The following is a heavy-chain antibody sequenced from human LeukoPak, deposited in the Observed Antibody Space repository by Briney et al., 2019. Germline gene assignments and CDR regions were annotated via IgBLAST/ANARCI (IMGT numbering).Heavy chain of an antibody. Sequence: SETLSLTCTVSGGSMRSYYWSWIRQPPGKGLEWIGSIYYSGSTYYNPSLKSRVTISVDTSKNQFSLKLSSVAATDTAVYYCARLGSVVVAIADAFDVWGQGTMVTVSS. CDR2: IYYSGST. J-gene: IGHJ3*01. CDR3: ARLGSVVVAIADAFDV. V-gene: IGHV4-59*08. CDR1: GGSMRSYY. D-gene: IGHD2-15*01.